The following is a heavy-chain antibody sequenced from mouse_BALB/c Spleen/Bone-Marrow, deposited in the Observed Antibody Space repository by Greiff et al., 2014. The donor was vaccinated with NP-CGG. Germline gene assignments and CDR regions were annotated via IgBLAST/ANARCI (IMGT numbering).Heavy chain of an antibody. J-gene: IGHJ2*01. V-gene: IGHV14-3*02. CDR2: IDPANGNT. CDR3: ASYVYGYYFDY. CDR1: GFNVKDTY. Sequence: DVKLQESGAELVKPGASVKLSCTASGFNVKDTYIRWVKQRPEQGLEWIGRIDPANGNTKYDPKFQGKATITADTSSNTAYLQLSSLTSEDTAVYYCASYVYGYYFDYWGQGTTPTVSS. D-gene: IGHD2-2*01.